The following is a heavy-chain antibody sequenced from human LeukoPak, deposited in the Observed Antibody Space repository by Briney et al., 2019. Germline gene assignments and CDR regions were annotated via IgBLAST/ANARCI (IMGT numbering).Heavy chain of an antibody. Sequence: GASLRLSCAASGFTFNRYAMTWVRQAPGKGLEWVSAISGSGDSTYYADSVKGRFTISRDNSKNTLYLQMNSLRVEDTAVYYCAKPRDPGGYDGYYLDYWGQGTLVTVSS. D-gene: IGHD3-22*01. CDR2: ISGSGDST. CDR1: GFTFNRYA. J-gene: IGHJ4*02. CDR3: AKPRDPGGYDGYYLDY. V-gene: IGHV3-23*01.